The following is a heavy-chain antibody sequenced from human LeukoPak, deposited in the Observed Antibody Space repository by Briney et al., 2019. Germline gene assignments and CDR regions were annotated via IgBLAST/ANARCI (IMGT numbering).Heavy chain of an antibody. CDR1: GYSFIGYY. V-gene: IGHV1-2*02. CDR2: INPNSGGT. J-gene: IGHJ5*02. Sequence: GASVKVSCKASGYSFIGYYIHWVRQAPGQGLEWMGWINPNSGGTNYAQKFQGRVTMTRDTSISTAYMELSRLSSDDTAVYYCARDGGIVAVAAAKWFAPWGQGTLVTVS. D-gene: IGHD2-15*01. CDR3: ARDGGIVAVAAAKWFAP.